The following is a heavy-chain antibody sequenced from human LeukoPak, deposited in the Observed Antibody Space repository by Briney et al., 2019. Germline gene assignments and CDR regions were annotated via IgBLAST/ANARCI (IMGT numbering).Heavy chain of an antibody. CDR2: IYDSGIT. CDR3: ARDLGGYGPDY. D-gene: IGHD5-12*01. J-gene: IGHJ4*02. CDR1: GGSISSSSYY. V-gene: IGHV4-31*03. Sequence: SETLSLTCTASGGSISSSSYYWGWIRQHPGKGLEWIGYIYDSGITYYSPSLRSRVTISVDTSKNQFSLKLSSVTAADTAVYYCARDLGGYGPDYWGQGTLVTVSS.